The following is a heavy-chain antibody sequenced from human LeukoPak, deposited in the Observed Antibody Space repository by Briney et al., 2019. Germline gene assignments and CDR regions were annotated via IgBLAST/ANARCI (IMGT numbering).Heavy chain of an antibody. Sequence: PGGSLRLSCAASGFTFSSYEMNWVRQAPGKGLEWVAFIRYDGSNKYYADSVKGRFTISRDNSKNTLYLQMNSLRAEDTAVYYCAKGSVRVYSYGISLDPWGQGTLVTVSS. CDR3: AKGSVRVYSYGISLDP. V-gene: IGHV3-30*02. J-gene: IGHJ5*02. CDR1: GFTFSSYE. D-gene: IGHD5-18*01. CDR2: IRYDGSNK.